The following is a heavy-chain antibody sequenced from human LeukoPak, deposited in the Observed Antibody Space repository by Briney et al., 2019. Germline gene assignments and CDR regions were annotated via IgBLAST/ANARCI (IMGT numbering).Heavy chain of an antibody. J-gene: IGHJ4*02. D-gene: IGHD1-26*01. Sequence: ASVKVSCKVSGYTLTELSMHWVRQAPGKGLEWMGGFDREDGETIYAQKFQGRVTMTTDTSTSTAYMELRSLRSDDTAVYYCARTVGATRRPFFDYWGQGTLVTVSS. CDR2: FDREDGET. CDR3: ARTVGATRRPFFDY. CDR1: GYTLTELS. V-gene: IGHV1-24*01.